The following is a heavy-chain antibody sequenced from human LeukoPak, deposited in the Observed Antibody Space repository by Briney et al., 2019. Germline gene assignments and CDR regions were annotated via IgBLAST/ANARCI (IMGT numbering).Heavy chain of an antibody. CDR1: GYTFTSYD. V-gene: IGHV1-18*01. D-gene: IGHD1-1*01. Sequence: ASVKVSCKASGYTFTSYDISWVRQAPGQGLEWMGWISGYNGNTNYAQNFQVRVTTTTDTSTNTAYMELRSLRSDDTAVYYCARSSLQLEPPRYWGQGTLVTVSS. CDR3: ARSSLQLEPPRY. CDR2: ISGYNGNT. J-gene: IGHJ4*02.